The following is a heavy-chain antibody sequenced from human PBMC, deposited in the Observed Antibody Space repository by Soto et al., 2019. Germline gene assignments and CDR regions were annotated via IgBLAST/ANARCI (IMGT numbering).Heavy chain of an antibody. CDR1: GFTFSSYE. V-gene: IGHV3-48*03. Sequence: GGSLRLSCAASGFTFSSYEMNWVRQAPGKGLEWVSYISSSGSTIYYADSVKGRFTISRDNAKNSLYLQMNSLRAEDTAVYYCARGWNLGTYYDFWSGYYRCCWSGFDPWGQGTLVTVSS. CDR3: ARGWNLGTYYDFWSGYYRCCWSGFDP. CDR2: ISSSGSTI. J-gene: IGHJ5*02. D-gene: IGHD3-3*01.